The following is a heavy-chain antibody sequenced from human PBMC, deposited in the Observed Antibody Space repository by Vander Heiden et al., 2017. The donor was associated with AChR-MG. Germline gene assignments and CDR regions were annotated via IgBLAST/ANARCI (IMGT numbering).Heavy chain of an antibody. CDR2: IIPIFGTA. J-gene: IGHJ6*02. V-gene: IGHV1-69*01. D-gene: IGHD2-2*01. Sequence: QVQLVQSGAEVKKPGSSVKVSCKASGGTFSSYAISWVRQAPGQGLEWMGGIIPIFGTANYAQKFQGRVTITADESTSTAYMELSSLRSEDTAVYYCAREDQLLRRRVSYYYGMDVWGQGTTVTVSS. CDR1: GGTFSSYA. CDR3: AREDQLLRRRVSYYYGMDV.